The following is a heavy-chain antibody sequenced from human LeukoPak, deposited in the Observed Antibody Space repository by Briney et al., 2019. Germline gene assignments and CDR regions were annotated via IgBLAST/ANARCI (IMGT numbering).Heavy chain of an antibody. Sequence: SETLSLTCAVYGGSFSGYYWSWIRQPPGKGLEWIGEINHSGSTNYNPSLKSRVTISVDTSKNQFSLKLSSVTAADTAVYYCARGPHFWGGYSRVFDYWGQGTLVTVSS. CDR3: ARGPHFWGGYSRVFDY. D-gene: IGHD3-3*02. J-gene: IGHJ4*02. CDR2: INHSGST. CDR1: GGSFSGYY. V-gene: IGHV4-34*01.